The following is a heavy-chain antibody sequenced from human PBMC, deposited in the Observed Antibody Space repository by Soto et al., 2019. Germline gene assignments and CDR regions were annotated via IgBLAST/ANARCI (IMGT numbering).Heavy chain of an antibody. J-gene: IGHJ5*02. CDR3: ARADRYFDYWGVLNWFDP. V-gene: IGHV1-2*02. CDR1: GYTFTGYY. D-gene: IGHD3-9*01. Sequence: QVQLVQSGAEVKKPGASVKVSCKASGYTFTGYYMHWVRQAPGQGRAWLGWINPNSGGTNYAQKLQGRVTMTRDKSISTAYMELSRLRSDDTAVYYCARADRYFDYWGVLNWFDPWGQGTLVTVSS. CDR2: INPNSGGT.